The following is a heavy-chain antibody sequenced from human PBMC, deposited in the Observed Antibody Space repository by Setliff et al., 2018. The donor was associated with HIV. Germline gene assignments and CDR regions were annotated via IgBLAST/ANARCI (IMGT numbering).Heavy chain of an antibody. CDR3: ARLIKHYDFWSGYYGAYYYYMDV. CDR1: GYTFSTYG. CDR2: ITPYNNNT. Sequence: VASVKVSCKASGYTFSTYGISWVRQAPGQGLEWMGWITPYNNNTQYTQHLQGRVTMTTDTYTSTAYMDLRSLRSDDTAVYYCARLIKHYDFWSGYYGAYYYYMDVWGPGTLVTVSS. D-gene: IGHD3-3*01. J-gene: IGHJ6*03. V-gene: IGHV1-18*01.